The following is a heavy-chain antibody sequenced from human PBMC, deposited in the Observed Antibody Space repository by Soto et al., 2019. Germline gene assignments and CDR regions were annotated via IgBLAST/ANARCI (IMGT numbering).Heavy chain of an antibody. CDR3: ARVTPDSHDSTGLPMFSY. J-gene: IGHJ4*02. D-gene: IGHD3-22*01. CDR2: ISPYNGNT. Sequence: ASVKVSCKASGYTFSNFGISWVRQAPGQGLERMGWISPYNGNTNYAQILQGRVTMTTDTSTSTAYMELTSLRSDDTAVYFCARVTPDSHDSTGLPMFSYCGQGTLVTVSS. CDR1: GYTFSNFG. V-gene: IGHV1-18*01.